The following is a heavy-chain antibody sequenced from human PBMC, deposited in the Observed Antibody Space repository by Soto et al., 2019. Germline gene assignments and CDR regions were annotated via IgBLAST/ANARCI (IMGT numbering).Heavy chain of an antibody. J-gene: IGHJ6*02. CDR2: ISFDGSNK. D-gene: IGHD3-9*01. CDR1: GFTFSSYG. V-gene: IGHV3-30*18. CDR3: AKGPVRYFDWVAPGHYYVMDV. Sequence: QVQLVESGGGVVQPGRSLRLSCAASGFTFSSYGMHWVRQAPGKGLEWVAVISFDGSNKYYADPVKGRFTSSRDNSKSTLYLQKNSLRAEDTSVYYCAKGPVRYFDWVAPGHYYVMDVWGQVTTLTVSS.